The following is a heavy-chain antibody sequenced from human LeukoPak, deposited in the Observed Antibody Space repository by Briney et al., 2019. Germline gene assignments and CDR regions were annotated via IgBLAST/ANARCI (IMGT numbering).Heavy chain of an antibody. D-gene: IGHD4-17*01. CDR1: GFTVSSNY. Sequence: PGGFLRLSCAASGFTVSSNYMSWVRQAPGKGLEWVSVIYGGGSTYYADSVKGRFTISRDNSKNTLYLQMNSLRAEDTAVYYCARVGYGDYLYFDYWGQGTLVTVSS. CDR3: ARVGYGDYLYFDY. J-gene: IGHJ4*02. V-gene: IGHV3-66*01. CDR2: IYGGGST.